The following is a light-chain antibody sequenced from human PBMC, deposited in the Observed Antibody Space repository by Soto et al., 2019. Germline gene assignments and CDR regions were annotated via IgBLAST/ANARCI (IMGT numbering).Light chain of an antibody. CDR2: SNN. V-gene: IGLV1-44*01. CDR3: AAWDDSLNGPV. J-gene: IGLJ2*01. CDR1: SSNIGGNT. Sequence: QSVLTQPPSASGTPGQRVTISCSGSSSNIGGNTVSWYQQLPGTAPKLLIYSNNQRASGVPDRFSGSKSGTSASLAISGLQSEDEADYYCAAWDDSLNGPVFGGGTKLTVL.